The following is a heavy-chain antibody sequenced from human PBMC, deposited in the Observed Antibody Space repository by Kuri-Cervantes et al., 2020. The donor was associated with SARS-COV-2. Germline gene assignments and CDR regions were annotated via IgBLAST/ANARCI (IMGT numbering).Heavy chain of an antibody. Sequence: GESLKISCAASGFTFSSYGMHWVRQAPGKGLEWVAVIWYDGSNKYYADSVKGRFTISRDNSKNTPYLQMNSLRAEDTAVYYCASLSIAIFGVVTTGYGMDVWGQGTTVTVSS. CDR1: GFTFSSYG. CDR2: IWYDGSNK. D-gene: IGHD3-3*01. J-gene: IGHJ6*02. V-gene: IGHV3-33*08. CDR3: ASLSIAIFGVVTTGYGMDV.